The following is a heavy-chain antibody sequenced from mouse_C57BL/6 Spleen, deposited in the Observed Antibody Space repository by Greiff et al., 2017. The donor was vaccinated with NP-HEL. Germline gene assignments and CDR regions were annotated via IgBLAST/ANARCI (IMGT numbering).Heavy chain of an antibody. Sequence: QVQLKESGAELARPGASVKLSCKASGYTFTSYGISWVKQRTGQGLEWIGEIYPRSGNTYYNEKFKGKATLTADKSSSTAYMELRSLTSEDSAVYFCARSGGNWDAWFAYWGQGTLVTVSA. CDR3: ARSGGNWDAWFAY. J-gene: IGHJ3*01. CDR1: GYTFTSYG. V-gene: IGHV1-81*01. CDR2: IYPRSGNT. D-gene: IGHD4-1*01.